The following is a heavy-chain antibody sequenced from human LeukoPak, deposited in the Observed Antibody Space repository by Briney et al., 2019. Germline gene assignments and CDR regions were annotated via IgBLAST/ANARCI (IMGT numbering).Heavy chain of an antibody. V-gene: IGHV4-34*01. Sequence: SETLSLTCAVYGGSFSDDYWNWIRQPPGKGLEWLGEINHRGTHEFNPSLKSRVTMSVDTSKNEFSLRLTSVTDADTAVYYCARTIVGPGTSYFDQWGQGTLVTVSS. CDR3: ARTIVGPGTSYFDQ. D-gene: IGHD1-26*01. J-gene: IGHJ4*02. CDR2: INHRGTH. CDR1: GGSFSDDY.